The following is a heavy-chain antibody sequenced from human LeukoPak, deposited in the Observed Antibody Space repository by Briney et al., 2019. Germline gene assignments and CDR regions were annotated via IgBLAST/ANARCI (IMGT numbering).Heavy chain of an antibody. V-gene: IGHV1-3*01. CDR3: ARDRVAVAGKGRWFDP. Sequence: ASVTVSCKASGYTFTSYAMHWVRQAPGQRLEWMGWINAGNGNTKYSQKFQGRVTITRDTSASTAYMELSSLRSEDTAVYYCARDRVAVAGKGRWFDPWGQGTLVTVSS. D-gene: IGHD6-19*01. J-gene: IGHJ5*02. CDR2: INAGNGNT. CDR1: GYTFTSYA.